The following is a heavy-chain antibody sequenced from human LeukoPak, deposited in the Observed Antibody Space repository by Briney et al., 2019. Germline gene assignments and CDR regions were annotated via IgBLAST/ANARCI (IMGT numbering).Heavy chain of an antibody. D-gene: IGHD3-9*01. Sequence: SETLSLTCAVYGGSFSGYYWSWIRQPPGKGLEWIGEINHSGSTDYNPSLKSRVTISVDTSKNQFSLKLSSVTAADTAVYYCARSGRYFDWFPLDYWGQGTLVTVSS. J-gene: IGHJ4*02. CDR3: ARSGRYFDWFPLDY. CDR1: GGSFSGYY. V-gene: IGHV4-34*01. CDR2: INHSGST.